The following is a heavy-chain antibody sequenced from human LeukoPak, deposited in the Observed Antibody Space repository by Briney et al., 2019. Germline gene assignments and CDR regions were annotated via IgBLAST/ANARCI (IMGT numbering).Heavy chain of an antibody. CDR2: IYYSGST. Sequence: PSETLSLTCTVSGGSISSSSYYWGWIRQPPGKGLEWIGSIYYSGSTYYNPSLKSRVTISVDTSKNQFSLKLSSVTAADTAVYFCARSPGIVVVTGLNEDNWFDPWGQGTLVTVSS. J-gene: IGHJ5*02. CDR1: GGSISSSSYY. V-gene: IGHV4-39*07. CDR3: ARSPGIVVVTGLNEDNWFDP. D-gene: IGHD2-21*02.